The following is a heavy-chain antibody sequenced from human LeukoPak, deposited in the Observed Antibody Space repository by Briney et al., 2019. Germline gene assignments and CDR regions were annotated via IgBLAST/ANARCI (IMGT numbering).Heavy chain of an antibody. D-gene: IGHD5-24*01. CDR3: ARDALVEMATINWFDI. CDR2: VSGSGSTV. CDR1: GFTFGDHI. Sequence: GGSLGLSCAASGFTFGDHIMNWVRQLPGKRLEWVAYVSGSGSTVYYADSVKGRFTISRDNAKNSLYLQMNSLRAEDTAVYYCARDALVEMATINWFDIWGQGTMVTVSS. V-gene: IGHV3-48*04. J-gene: IGHJ3*02.